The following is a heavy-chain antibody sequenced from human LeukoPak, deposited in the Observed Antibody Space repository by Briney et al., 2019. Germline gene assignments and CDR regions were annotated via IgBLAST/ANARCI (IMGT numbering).Heavy chain of an antibody. CDR3: ARVSFCPRCHFDY. V-gene: IGHV3-48*02. J-gene: IGHJ4*02. D-gene: IGHD2/OR15-2a*01. CDR1: GFTFSTFS. Sequence: TGGSLRLSCAASGFTFSTFSMNWVRQAPGKGLEWVSYISSSSSSIYYADSVKGRFTISRDSAKNSLYLQMNGLRDEDTAVYYCARVSFCPRCHFDYWGQGTLVTVSS. CDR2: ISSSSSSI.